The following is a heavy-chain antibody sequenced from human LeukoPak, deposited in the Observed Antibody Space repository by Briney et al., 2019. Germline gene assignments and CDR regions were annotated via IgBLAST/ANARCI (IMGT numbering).Heavy chain of an antibody. Sequence: GGSLRLSCAASGFTFSSYSMNWVRQAPGKGLEWVSSISSSSSYIYYADSVKGRFTISRDNAKNSLYLQMNSLRAEDTAVYYCARDLSSIYGMDVWGQGTTVTVSS. J-gene: IGHJ6*02. CDR2: ISSSSSYI. CDR1: GFTFSSYS. V-gene: IGHV3-21*01. D-gene: IGHD2/OR15-2a*01. CDR3: ARDLSSIYGMDV.